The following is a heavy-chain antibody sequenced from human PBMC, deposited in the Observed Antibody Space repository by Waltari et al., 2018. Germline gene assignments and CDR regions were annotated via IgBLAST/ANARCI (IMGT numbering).Heavy chain of an antibody. D-gene: IGHD6-13*01. V-gene: IGHV1-2*02. J-gene: IGHJ4*02. Sequence: QVQLVQSGAEVKKPGASVKVSCKASGYTFTGYYMHWVRQAPGQGLEWIGWINPNSGGTNYAQKCQGRVTMTRDTSISTAYMELSRLRSDDTAVYYCARGLTEGSSWIDYWGQGTLVTVSS. CDR2: INPNSGGT. CDR1: GYTFTGYY. CDR3: ARGLTEGSSWIDY.